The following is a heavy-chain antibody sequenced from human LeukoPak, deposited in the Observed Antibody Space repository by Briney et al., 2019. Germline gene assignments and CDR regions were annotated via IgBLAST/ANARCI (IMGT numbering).Heavy chain of an antibody. D-gene: IGHD4-17*01. J-gene: IGHJ6*03. Sequence: ASVKVSCKASGYTFTGYYMHWVRQAPGQGLEWMGWINPNSGGTNYAQKFQGRVTMTRDTSISTAYMELSRLRSDDTAVYYCARGWPVTVTSPHYYYYMDVWGKGTTVTVSS. V-gene: IGHV1-2*02. CDR2: INPNSGGT. CDR3: ARGWPVTVTSPHYYYYMDV. CDR1: GYTFTGYY.